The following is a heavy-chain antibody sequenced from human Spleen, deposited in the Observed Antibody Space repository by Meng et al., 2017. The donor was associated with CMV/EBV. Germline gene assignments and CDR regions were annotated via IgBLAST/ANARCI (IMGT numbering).Heavy chain of an antibody. V-gene: IGHV4-39*07. J-gene: IGHJ5*02. CDR2: IYYSGTT. CDR3: ARPTSSTWYDFGSWFDP. D-gene: IGHD3-3*01. CDR1: ISSSSYY. Sequence: ISSSSYYWGWIRQPPGKGLEWIGSIYYSGTTYYNPSLKSRVTISVDTSKTQFSLRLSSVTAADTAVYYCARPTSSTWYDFGSWFDPWGQGTLVTVSS.